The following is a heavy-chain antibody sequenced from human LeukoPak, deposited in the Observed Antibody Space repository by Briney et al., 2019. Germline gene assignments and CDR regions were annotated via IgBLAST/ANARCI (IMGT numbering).Heavy chain of an antibody. V-gene: IGHV3-30-3*01. J-gene: IGHJ6*02. CDR2: ISYDGSNK. Sequence: GGSLRLSCAASGFTFSNAWMSWVRQAPGKGLEWVAVISYDGSNKYYADSVKGRFTISRDNSKNTLYLQMNSLRAEDTAVYYCARDYYGGYLYYYYYGMDVWGQGTTVTVSS. CDR1: GFTFSNAW. CDR3: ARDYYGGYLYYYYYGMDV. D-gene: IGHD3-10*01.